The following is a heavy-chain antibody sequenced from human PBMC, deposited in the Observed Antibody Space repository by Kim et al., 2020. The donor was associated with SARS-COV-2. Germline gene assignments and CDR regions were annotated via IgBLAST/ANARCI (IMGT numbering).Heavy chain of an antibody. Sequence: SGSVGYADSVKGRFTISGDNAKNSLYLQMNSLRAEDTALYYCAKVSGYSDYWGQGTLVTVSS. D-gene: IGHD3-3*01. J-gene: IGHJ4*02. CDR3: AKVSGYSDY. V-gene: IGHV3-9*01. CDR2: SGSV.